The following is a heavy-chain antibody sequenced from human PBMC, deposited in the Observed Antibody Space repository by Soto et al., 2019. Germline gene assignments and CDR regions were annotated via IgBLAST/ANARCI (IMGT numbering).Heavy chain of an antibody. Sequence: EVQLLESGGGLVQPGGSLRLSCAASGFTFSSYGMSWVRQAPGKGLEWVSAISGSGGSTYYADSVKGRFTISRDNSKNTLYLQMNSMLAEDTAVYYCAKAQVVGATTPFDYWGQGTLVTVSS. J-gene: IGHJ4*02. CDR3: AKAQVVGATTPFDY. D-gene: IGHD1-26*01. V-gene: IGHV3-23*01. CDR2: ISGSGGST. CDR1: GFTFSSYG.